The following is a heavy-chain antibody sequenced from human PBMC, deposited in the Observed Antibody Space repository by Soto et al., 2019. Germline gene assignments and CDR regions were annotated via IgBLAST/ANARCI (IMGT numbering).Heavy chain of an antibody. CDR3: AKVAVKWLRYRLSFDY. V-gene: IGHV3-23*01. CDR1: GFTFSSYA. CDR2: ISGSGGST. J-gene: IGHJ4*02. D-gene: IGHD5-12*01. Sequence: GGSLRLSCAASGFTFSSYAMSWVRQAPGKGLEWVSAISGSGGSTYYADSVKGRFTISRDNSKNTLYLQMNSLRAEDTAVYYCAKVAVKWLRYRLSFDYWGQGTLVTVSS.